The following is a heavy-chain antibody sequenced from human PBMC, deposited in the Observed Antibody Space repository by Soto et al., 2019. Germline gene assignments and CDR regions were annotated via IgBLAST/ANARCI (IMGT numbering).Heavy chain of an antibody. CDR1: GYTFTGYY. CDR2: INPNSGGT. Sequence: ASVKVSCKASGYTFTGYYMHWVRQAPGQGLEWMGWINPNSGGTNYAQKFQGRVTMTRDTSINMAYMELSGLTSDDTAVYYCTTLRLDPWGQGTLVTVSS. V-gene: IGHV1-2*02. D-gene: IGHD3-9*01. J-gene: IGHJ5*02. CDR3: TTLRLDP.